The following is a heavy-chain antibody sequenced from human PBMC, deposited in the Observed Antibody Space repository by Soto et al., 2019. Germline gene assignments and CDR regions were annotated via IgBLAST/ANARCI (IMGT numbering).Heavy chain of an antibody. J-gene: IGHJ4*02. D-gene: IGHD1-20*01. V-gene: IGHV4-39*01. CDR2: VFYTGFT. Sequence: SETLSLTCAVSGASISGSYYYWAWLRQSPGKGPEWIGSVFYTGFTSYNPSLESRVSVSVDTSKSQLSLKLSAVTAAGTAVYYCATSQKGYNWNYFDHWGQGALVTVSS. CDR3: ATSQKGYNWNYFDH. CDR1: GASISGSYYY.